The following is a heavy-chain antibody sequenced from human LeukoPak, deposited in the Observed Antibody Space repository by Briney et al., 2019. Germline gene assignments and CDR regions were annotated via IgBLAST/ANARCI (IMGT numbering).Heavy chain of an antibody. CDR3: ARGREVSGLCSGGSCYPYYYYYYYMDV. Sequence: SETLSLTCTVSGGSISSSSYYWGWIRQPPGKGLEWIGSIYYSGSTNYNPSLKSRVTISVDTSKNQFSLKLSSVTAADTAVYYCARGREVSGLCSGGSCYPYYYYYYYMDVWGKGTTVTVSS. D-gene: IGHD2-15*01. V-gene: IGHV4-39*07. CDR2: IYYSGST. J-gene: IGHJ6*03. CDR1: GGSISSSSYY.